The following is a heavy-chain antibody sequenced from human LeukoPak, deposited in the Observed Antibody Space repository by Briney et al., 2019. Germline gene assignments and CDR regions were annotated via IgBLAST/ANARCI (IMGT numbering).Heavy chain of an antibody. Sequence: GGSLRLSCAASGFTFSSYWMSWVRQAPGKGLEWVANIKQDGSENYYVDSVKGRFTISRDNAKNSLYLQMNSLRAEDTAVYYCARPNRGSGSYTDYWGQGTLVTVSS. D-gene: IGHD3-10*01. J-gene: IGHJ4*02. CDR1: GFTFSSYW. V-gene: IGHV3-7*04. CDR2: IKQDGSEN. CDR3: ARPNRGSGSYTDY.